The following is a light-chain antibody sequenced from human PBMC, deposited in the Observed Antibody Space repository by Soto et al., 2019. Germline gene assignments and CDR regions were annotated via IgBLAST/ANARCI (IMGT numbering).Light chain of an antibody. CDR3: PQMFSTLRA. V-gene: IGKV1-39*01. Sequence: DIQMTQARSSLSASVGDRVTITCRASQSISSYLNWYQQKPGKAPKLLIYAASSLQSGVPSRFSGSGSGADFTLTISSLQPEDFANYTCPQMFSTLRAFGPVTLLEIK. CDR1: QSISSY. J-gene: IGKJ5*01. CDR2: AAS.